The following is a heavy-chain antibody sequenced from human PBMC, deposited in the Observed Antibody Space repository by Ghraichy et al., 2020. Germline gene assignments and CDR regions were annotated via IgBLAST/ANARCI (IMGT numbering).Heavy chain of an antibody. Sequence: ETLSLTCAASGFTFSSYAMSWVRQAPGKGLEWVSAISGSGGSTYYAESVKGRFTISRDNSKNTLYLQMNSLRAEDTAVYYCAASGYYTNFDYWGQGTLVTVSS. V-gene: IGHV3-23*01. CDR1: GFTFSSYA. D-gene: IGHD3-3*01. CDR3: AASGYYTNFDY. J-gene: IGHJ4*02. CDR2: ISGSGGST.